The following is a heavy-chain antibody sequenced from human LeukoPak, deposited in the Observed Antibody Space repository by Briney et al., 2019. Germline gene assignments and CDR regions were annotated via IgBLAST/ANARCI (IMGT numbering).Heavy chain of an antibody. V-gene: IGHV3-21*01. Sequence: GGSLRLSRAASGFTFSSYSMNWVRQAPGKGLEWVSSISSSSSYIYYADSVKGRFTISRDNAKNSLYLQMNSLRAEDTAVYYCARDRQQLVPTNYYYYGMDVWGKGTTVTVSS. CDR1: GFTFSSYS. CDR2: ISSSSSYI. D-gene: IGHD6-13*01. J-gene: IGHJ6*04. CDR3: ARDRQQLVPTNYYYYGMDV.